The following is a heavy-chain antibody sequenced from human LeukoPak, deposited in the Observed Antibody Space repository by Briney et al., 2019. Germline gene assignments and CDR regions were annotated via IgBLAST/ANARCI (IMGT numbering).Heavy chain of an antibody. V-gene: IGHV1-8*01. J-gene: IGHJ4*02. D-gene: IGHD6-19*01. CDR3: ARGGVVSSGWPYY. CDR1: GYTFTSFD. Sequence: ASVKVSCKASGYTFTSFDITWVRQAAGQGLEWMGWMNPSSATTSYAQKFQGRVTMTRDISVTTAYMELSNLRSDDTAVYYCARGGVVSSGWPYYWGQGTLVTVSS. CDR2: MNPSSATT.